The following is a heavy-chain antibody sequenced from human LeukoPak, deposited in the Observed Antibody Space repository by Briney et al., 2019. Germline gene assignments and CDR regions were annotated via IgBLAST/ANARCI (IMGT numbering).Heavy chain of an antibody. CDR3: ATSRVESGSYGFDY. D-gene: IGHD1-26*01. CDR1: GGSISSGDYY. Sequence: SQTLSLTCTVSGGSISSGDYYWSWIRQPPGKGLEWIGYIYYSGSTYYNPSLKSRVTISVDTSKNRFSLKLSSVTAADTAVYYCATSRVESGSYGFDYWGQGTLVTVSS. J-gene: IGHJ4*02. V-gene: IGHV4-30-4*08. CDR2: IYYSGST.